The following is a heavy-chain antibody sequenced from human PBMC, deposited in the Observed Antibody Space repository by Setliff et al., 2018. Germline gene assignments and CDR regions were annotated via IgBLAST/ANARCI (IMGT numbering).Heavy chain of an antibody. V-gene: IGHV3-7*03. D-gene: IGHD3-16*02. CDR3: VNSYRGYDDYPDY. J-gene: IGHJ4*02. CDR2: IKQDGSET. CDR1: GFTFSSHW. Sequence: GGSLRLSCAASGFTFSSHWMNWVRQAPGKGLEWVATIKQDGSETYYGGSVKGRFTISRDNAKNSLYLQMNSLRVEDTAVYYCVNSYRGYDDYPDYWGQGTLVTVSS.